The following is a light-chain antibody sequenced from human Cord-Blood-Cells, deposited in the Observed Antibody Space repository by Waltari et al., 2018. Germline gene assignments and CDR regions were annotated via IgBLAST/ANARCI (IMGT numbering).Light chain of an antibody. CDR2: DGS. CDR3: CSYAGSYTLV. Sequence: QSALTQPRSVSGSPGQSVPISCTGTSSDVGGYNHVSWYQQHPGKAPKLMIYDGSKRPSGVPDRFSGSKSGNTASLTISGLQAEDEADYYCCSYAGSYTLVFGGGTKLTVL. J-gene: IGLJ2*01. CDR1: SSDVGGYNH. V-gene: IGLV2-11*01.